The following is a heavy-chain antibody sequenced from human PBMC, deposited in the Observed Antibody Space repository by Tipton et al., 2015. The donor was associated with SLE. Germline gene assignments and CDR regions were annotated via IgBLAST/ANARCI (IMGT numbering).Heavy chain of an antibody. D-gene: IGHD4-23*01. V-gene: IGHV4-59*12. CDR2: IFYSGST. CDR1: GAPIKNNY. Sequence: TLSLTCTVSGAPIKNNYWTWIRQPPGKGLEWIGYIFYSGSTNLNPSLKSRVTMSVDASKNQFSLRLTSVTAADTAVYYCAGETRVVTPTDYFYYMDVWGKGTTVTVSS. CDR3: AGETRVVTPTDYFYYMDV. J-gene: IGHJ6*03.